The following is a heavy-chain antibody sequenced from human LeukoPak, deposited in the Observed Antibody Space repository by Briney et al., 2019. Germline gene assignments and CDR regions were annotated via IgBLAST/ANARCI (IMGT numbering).Heavy chain of an antibody. Sequence: GGSLRLSCAASGFTVSNNYIHWVRQAPGKGLEWVSVINSGGDTYSADSVKGRFTISRDNSKNTLYLQMNSLRAEDTAVYYCAKAYGSGSYYPYYFDYWGQGTLVTVSS. V-gene: IGHV3-66*01. CDR1: GFTVSNNY. CDR3: AKAYGSGSYYPYYFDY. D-gene: IGHD3-10*01. J-gene: IGHJ4*02. CDR2: INSGGDT.